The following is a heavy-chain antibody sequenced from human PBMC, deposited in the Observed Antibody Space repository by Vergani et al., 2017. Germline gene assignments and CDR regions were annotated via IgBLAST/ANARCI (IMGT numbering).Heavy chain of an antibody. J-gene: IGHJ5*02. Sequence: EVQLVQSGAEVKKPGESLKISCKGSGYSFTSYWIGWVRQMPGKGLEWMGIIYPGDSDTRYSPSFQGQVTISADKSISTAYLQWSSLKASDTAMYYCATSQSFCSSTSCQRETNNWFDPWGQGTLVTVSS. CDR3: ATSQSFCSSTSCQRETNNWFDP. CDR2: IYPGDSDT. CDR1: GYSFTSYW. V-gene: IGHV5-51*01. D-gene: IGHD2-2*01.